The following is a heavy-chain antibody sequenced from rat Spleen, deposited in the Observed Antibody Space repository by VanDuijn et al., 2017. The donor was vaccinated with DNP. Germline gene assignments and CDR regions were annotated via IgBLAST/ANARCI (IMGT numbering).Heavy chain of an antibody. CDR1: GFIFSNYW. Sequence: EVQLVESGGGPVQPGRSLKLSCVASGFIFSNYWMTWIRQAPGQGLEWVATITSGGSNTYYPDSGKGRFTISRDNAKSTLYLQMDSLRSEDTAMYHGGKAVAGSDVDYWGQGVMVTVSS. CDR3: GKAVAGSDVDY. CDR2: ITSGGSNT. J-gene: IGHJ2*01. D-gene: IGHD5-1*01. V-gene: IGHV5-31*01.